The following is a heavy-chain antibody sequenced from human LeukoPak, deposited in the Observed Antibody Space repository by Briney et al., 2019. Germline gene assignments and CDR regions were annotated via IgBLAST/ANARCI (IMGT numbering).Heavy chain of an antibody. CDR3: AASPGIAAAGTG. J-gene: IGHJ4*02. CDR1: GFTFSSYS. D-gene: IGHD6-13*01. Sequence: GGSLRLSCAASGFTFSSYSMNWVRQAPGKGLEWVSYISSSSSTIYYADSVKGRFTISRDNAKNSLYLQMNSLRAEDTAVYYCAASPGIAAAGTGGGQGTLVTVSS. CDR2: ISSSSSTI. V-gene: IGHV3-48*04.